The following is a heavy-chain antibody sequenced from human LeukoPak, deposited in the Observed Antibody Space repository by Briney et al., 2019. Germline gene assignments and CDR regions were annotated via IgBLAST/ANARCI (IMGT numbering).Heavy chain of an antibody. Sequence: ASVKVSCKASGYTFTGYYMHWVRQAPGQGLELMGWINPNSGGTNYAQKFQGRVTMTRDTSISTAYMELSRLRSDATAVYYCAREQIVVVPAATGALDYWGQGTLVTVSS. CDR3: AREQIVVVPAATGALDY. CDR2: INPNSGGT. D-gene: IGHD2-2*01. CDR1: GYTFTGYY. V-gene: IGHV1-2*02. J-gene: IGHJ4*02.